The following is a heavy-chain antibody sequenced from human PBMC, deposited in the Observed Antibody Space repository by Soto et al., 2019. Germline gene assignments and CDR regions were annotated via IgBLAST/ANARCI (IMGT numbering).Heavy chain of an antibody. V-gene: IGHV3-7*01. J-gene: IGHJ4*02. CDR1: GFTFGIYW. D-gene: IGHD3-3*01. CDR2: IKQDGSET. Sequence: VGSLRLSCTASGFTFGIYWMTWVRQAPGKGPEWVANIKQDGSETYYVDSVKGRFTISRDNAKSSLLLQLNSLRAEDTAVYYCARGTLWNGYQFFDYWGQGTLVTVS. CDR3: ARGTLWNGYQFFDY.